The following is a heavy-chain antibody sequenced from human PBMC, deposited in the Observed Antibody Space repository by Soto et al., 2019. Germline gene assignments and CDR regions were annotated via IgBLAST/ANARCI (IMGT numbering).Heavy chain of an antibody. D-gene: IGHD3-22*01. J-gene: IGHJ6*02. CDR1: GFTFSTYS. V-gene: IGHV3-21*01. CDR3: ARYDSSGYYWPYYYYGMDV. Sequence: PGGSLRLSCAASGFTFSTYSMNWVRQAPGKGLEWVSSISDSSSYIYYADSVKGRFTISRDNAKNSLYLQMNSLRAEDTAVYYCARYDSSGYYWPYYYYGMDVWGQGTTVTVS. CDR2: ISDSSSYI.